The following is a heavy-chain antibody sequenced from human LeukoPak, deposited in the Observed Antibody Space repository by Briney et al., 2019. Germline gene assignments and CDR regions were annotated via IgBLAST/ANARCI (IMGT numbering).Heavy chain of an antibody. CDR3: AREACSGGSCVPWDHDPFDI. V-gene: IGHV1-69*05. CDR2: IIPIFGTA. CDR1: GGTFSSYA. D-gene: IGHD2-15*01. Sequence: SVKVSCKASGGTFSSYAISWVRQAPGQGLEWMGGIIPIFGTANYAQKFQGRVTMTRDMSTSTVYMELRSLKSEDTAIYYCAREACSGGSCVPWDHDPFDIWGQGTMVTVSS. J-gene: IGHJ3*02.